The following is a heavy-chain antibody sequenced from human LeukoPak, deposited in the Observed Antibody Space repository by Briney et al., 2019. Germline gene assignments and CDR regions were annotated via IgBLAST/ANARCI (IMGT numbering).Heavy chain of an antibody. CDR2: TYYTGSA. J-gene: IGHJ4*02. CDR1: GGSITSGSYH. CDR3: ARDRDGYAYSFDY. V-gene: IGHV4-39*02. Sequence: SETPSLTCTVSGGSITSGSYHWGWIRQSPGKGLEWIGNTYYTGSASYRPSLQSRVSISVDTSKKEFSLKLTSVTAADTAVYYCARDRDGYAYSFDYWGQGTLVTVSS. D-gene: IGHD5-24*01.